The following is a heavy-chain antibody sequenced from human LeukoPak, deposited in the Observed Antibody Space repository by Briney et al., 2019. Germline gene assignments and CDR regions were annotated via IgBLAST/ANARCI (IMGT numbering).Heavy chain of an antibody. CDR2: IYTSGST. V-gene: IGHV4-61*02. J-gene: IGHJ4*02. CDR3: ARALRLGYYDSSGFFDY. Sequence: SSETLSLTCTVSGGSISSGSYYWSWIRKPAGKRLEWIGRIYTSGSTNYNPSLKSRVTISVDTSKNQFSLKLSSVTAADTAVYYCARALRLGYYDSSGFFDYWGQGTLVTVSS. D-gene: IGHD3-22*01. CDR1: GGSISSGSYY.